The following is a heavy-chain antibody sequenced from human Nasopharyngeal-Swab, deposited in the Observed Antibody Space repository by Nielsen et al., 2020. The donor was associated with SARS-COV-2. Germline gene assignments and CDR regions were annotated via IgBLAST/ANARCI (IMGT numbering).Heavy chain of an antibody. J-gene: IGHJ3*01. CDR3: ARTFNLRGIAEAGNVGDL. D-gene: IGHD6-19*01. CDR1: GFTFSSYG. V-gene: IGHV3-33*01. CDR2: IWYDGSNK. Sequence: SCAASGFTFSSYGMHWVRQAPGKGLEWVAVIWYDGSNKNYADSVKGRFTISRDDSKNTGYLQMNSLRAEDTAVYYCARTFNLRGIAEAGNVGDLWGLGTMVIVSS.